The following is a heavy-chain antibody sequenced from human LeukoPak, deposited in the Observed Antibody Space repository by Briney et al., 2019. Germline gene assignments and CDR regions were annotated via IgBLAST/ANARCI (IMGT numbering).Heavy chain of an antibody. Sequence: GGSLRLSCGASGFTFNTYAMNWVRQAPGKGLEWVSGIFASGSNTYYAESVKGRFTISRDNSRSTLYLQMNSLRAEDTAIYYCAKATGSTNYFHGMDVWGQGTTVTVFS. V-gene: IGHV3-23*01. J-gene: IGHJ6*02. D-gene: IGHD2-2*01. CDR2: IFASGSNT. CDR1: GFTFNTYA. CDR3: AKATGSTNYFHGMDV.